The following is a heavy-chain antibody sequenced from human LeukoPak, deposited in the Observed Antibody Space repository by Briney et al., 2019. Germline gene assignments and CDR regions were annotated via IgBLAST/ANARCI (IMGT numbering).Heavy chain of an antibody. V-gene: IGHV4-4*09. CDR1: GGSISSYY. J-gene: IGHJ6*03. CDR3: ARGITIFGVGYMDV. Sequence: SETLSLTCTVSGGSISSYYWSWIRQPPGKGLEWIGYIYTSGSTNYNPSLKSRVTISVDTSKNLFSLKLSSVTAADTAVYYCARGITIFGVGYMDVWGKGTTVTVSS. D-gene: IGHD3-3*01. CDR2: IYTSGST.